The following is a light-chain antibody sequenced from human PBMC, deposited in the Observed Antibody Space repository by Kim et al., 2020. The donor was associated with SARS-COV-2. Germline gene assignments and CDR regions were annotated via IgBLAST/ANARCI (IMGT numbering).Light chain of an antibody. CDR2: DAS. CDR3: QQRYSWPLT. Sequence: EIVLTQSPATLSLSLGERATLSCRANQSVSIYLAWYQQKPGQAPRLLISDASNRATGIPARFSGSGSGTDFTLTINSLEPEDFAVYYCQQRYSWPLTFGGGTKVDIK. CDR1: QSVSIY. V-gene: IGKV3-11*01. J-gene: IGKJ4*01.